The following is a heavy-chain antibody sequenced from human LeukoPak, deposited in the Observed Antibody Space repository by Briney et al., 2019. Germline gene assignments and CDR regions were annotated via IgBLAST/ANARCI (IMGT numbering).Heavy chain of an antibody. CDR3: AKGEWSLEAFDI. Sequence: PSETLSLTCAVYGGSFSGYYWSWIRQPPGKGLEWIGYIYYSGSTYYNPSLKSRVTMSVDTSKNQFSLKLSSVTAADTAVYYCAKGEWSLEAFDIWGQGTMVTVSS. V-gene: IGHV4-34*01. J-gene: IGHJ3*02. CDR1: GGSFSGYY. D-gene: IGHD3-3*01. CDR2: IYYSGST.